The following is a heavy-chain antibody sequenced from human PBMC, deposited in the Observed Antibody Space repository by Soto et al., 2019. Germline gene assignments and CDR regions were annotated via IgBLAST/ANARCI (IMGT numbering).Heavy chain of an antibody. CDR1: GGTFSSYA. Sequence: SVKVSCKASGGTFSSYAISWVRQAPGQGLEWMGGIIPIFGTANYAQKFQGRVTITADESTSTAYMELSSLRSEDTAVYYCARAYARYSGGWWGEGRENWFDPWGQGTLVTVSS. J-gene: IGHJ5*02. D-gene: IGHD6-19*01. V-gene: IGHV1-69*13. CDR3: ARAYARYSGGWWGEGRENWFDP. CDR2: IIPIFGTA.